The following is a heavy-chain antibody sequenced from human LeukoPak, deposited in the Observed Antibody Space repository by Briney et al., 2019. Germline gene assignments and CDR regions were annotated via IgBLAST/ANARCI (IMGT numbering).Heavy chain of an antibody. CDR2: IFSSGST. CDR3: ARVAIADSFDP. D-gene: IGHD6-13*01. Sequence: PSETLSLTCTVSSGSINGYHWSWIRQPAGKGLEWIGRIFSSGSTDYNPSLESRVTMSVDTSKTQFSLKLSSLTAADTAVYYCARVAIADSFDPWGQGTQVTVSS. J-gene: IGHJ5*02. V-gene: IGHV4-4*07. CDR1: SGSINGYH.